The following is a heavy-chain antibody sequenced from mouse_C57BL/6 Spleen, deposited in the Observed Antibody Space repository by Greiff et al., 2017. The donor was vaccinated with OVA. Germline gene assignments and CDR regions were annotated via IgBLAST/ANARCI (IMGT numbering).Heavy chain of an antibody. V-gene: IGHV1-53*01. Sequence: QVQLQQPGTELVKPGASVKLSCKASGYTFTSYWMHWVKQRPGQGLEWIGNINTSNGGTYYNETFKSKVTLTVDKSSSTVYMQLSSLTSEDSAVYYCASNWSLYYFDYWGQGTTLTVSS. J-gene: IGHJ2*01. CDR1: GYTFTSYW. CDR3: ASNWSLYYFDY. CDR2: INTSNGGT. D-gene: IGHD4-1*01.